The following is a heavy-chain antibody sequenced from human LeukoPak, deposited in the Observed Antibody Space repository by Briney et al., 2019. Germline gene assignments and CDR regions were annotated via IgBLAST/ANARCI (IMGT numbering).Heavy chain of an antibody. V-gene: IGHV3-21*01. CDR3: AREENWGLLYYFDY. CDR2: ISSSSYI. D-gene: IGHD7-27*01. J-gene: IGHJ4*02. CDR1: GFTFSSYS. Sequence: PGGSLRLSCAASGFTFSSYSMNWVRQAPGKGLEWVSSISSSSYIYYADSVKGRFTISRDNAKNSLYLQMNSLRAEDTAVYYCAREENWGLLYYFDYWGQGTLVTVSS.